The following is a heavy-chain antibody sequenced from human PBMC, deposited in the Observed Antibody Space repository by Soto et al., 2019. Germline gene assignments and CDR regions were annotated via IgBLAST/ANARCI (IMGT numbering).Heavy chain of an antibody. CDR2: IYSGGST. D-gene: IGHD3-3*01. J-gene: IGHJ4*02. CDR1: GFTVSSNY. CDR3: ARALDYDFWSGLVY. V-gene: IGHV3-53*01. Sequence: EVQLVESGGGLIQPGGSLRLSCAASGFTVSSNYMSWVRQAPGKGLEWVSVIYSGGSTYYADSVKGRFTISRDNSKNTLYLQMNSLRDEDTAVDYCARALDYDFWSGLVYWGQGTLVTVSS.